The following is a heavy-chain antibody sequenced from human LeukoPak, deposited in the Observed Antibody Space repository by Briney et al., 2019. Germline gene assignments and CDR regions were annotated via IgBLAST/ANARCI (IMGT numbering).Heavy chain of an antibody. D-gene: IGHD3-10*02. Sequence: GGSLRLSCAASGFTFNSYSMNRVRQAPGKGLEWVSFITSSSSIIYYADSVKGRFTISRDNAKNSLYLQMNSLRDEDTAVYYCTRDLFNAFDIWGQGTMVTVSS. CDR2: ITSSSSII. V-gene: IGHV3-48*02. CDR3: TRDLFNAFDI. CDR1: GFTFNSYS. J-gene: IGHJ3*02.